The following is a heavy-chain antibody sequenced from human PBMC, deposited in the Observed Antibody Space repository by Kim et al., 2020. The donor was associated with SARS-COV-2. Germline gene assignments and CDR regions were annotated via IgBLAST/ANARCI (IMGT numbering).Heavy chain of an antibody. V-gene: IGHV3-48*02. CDR1: GFTFSSYS. CDR2: ISSSSSTI. J-gene: IGHJ3*02. D-gene: IGHD3-10*01. CDR3: ARDLYYGSGSYFPDAFDI. Sequence: GGSLRLSCAASGFTFSSYSMNWVRQAPGKGLEWVSYISSSSSTIYYADSVKGRFTISRDNAKNSLYLQMNSLRDEDTAVYYCARDLYYGSGSYFPDAFDIWGQGTMVTVSS.